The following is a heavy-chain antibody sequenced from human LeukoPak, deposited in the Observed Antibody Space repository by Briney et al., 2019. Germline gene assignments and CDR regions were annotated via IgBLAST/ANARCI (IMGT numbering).Heavy chain of an antibody. V-gene: IGHV3-11*04. Sequence: GGSLRLSYAASGFTFSDYYMSWLRQALGKGLEWVSYISCSGSTIYYADSVKGRFTISRDNAKNSLYLQMNSLRAEDTAVYYCARDKMTTVTTYDSWGQGTLVTVSS. J-gene: IGHJ4*02. CDR2: ISCSGSTI. D-gene: IGHD4-17*01. CDR3: ARDKMTTVTTYDS. CDR1: GFTFSDYY.